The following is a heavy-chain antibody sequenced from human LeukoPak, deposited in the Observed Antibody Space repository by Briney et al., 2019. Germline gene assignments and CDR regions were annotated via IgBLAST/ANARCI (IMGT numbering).Heavy chain of an antibody. CDR2: INSDGSTT. CDR3: ARGSSDWYGIDY. Sequence: GGSLRLSCAASEFTFSSYWMHWVRQAPGKGLVWVSHINSDGSTTNYADSVKGRFTISRDNAKNTLYLQMNSLRVEDTAVYYCARGSSDWYGIDYWGQGTLVTVSS. V-gene: IGHV3-74*01. J-gene: IGHJ4*02. D-gene: IGHD6-19*01. CDR1: EFTFSSYW.